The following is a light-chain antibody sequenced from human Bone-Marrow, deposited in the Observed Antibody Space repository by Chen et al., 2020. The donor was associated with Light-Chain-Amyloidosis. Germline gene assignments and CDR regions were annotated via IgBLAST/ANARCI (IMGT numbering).Light chain of an antibody. J-gene: IGLJ2*01. CDR1: SSNIGSYS. CDR2: DNN. Sequence: QFLLTQPPSVSAAPGQKVTISCSGSSSNIGSYSVSWYRQLPGTAPKLLIHDNNERPSGIPDRFSGSKSGTSAILGITGLQTRDEADYYCGTWDNSQSALGFGGGTKLTVL. CDR3: GTWDNSQSALG. V-gene: IGLV1-51*01.